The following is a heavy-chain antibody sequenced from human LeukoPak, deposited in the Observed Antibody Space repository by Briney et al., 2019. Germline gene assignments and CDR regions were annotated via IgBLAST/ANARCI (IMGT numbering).Heavy chain of an antibody. D-gene: IGHD5-18*01. J-gene: IGHJ4*02. CDR1: GFTVSSNY. CDR2: IYSGGST. CDR3: ARDNSGYSYGAPRGY. V-gene: IGHV3-66*01. Sequence: GGSLRLSCAASGFTVSSNYMSWVRQAPGKGLEWVSVIYSGGSTYYADSVKGRFTISRDNSKNTLYLQINSLRAEDTAVYYCARDNSGYSYGAPRGYWGQGTLVTVSS.